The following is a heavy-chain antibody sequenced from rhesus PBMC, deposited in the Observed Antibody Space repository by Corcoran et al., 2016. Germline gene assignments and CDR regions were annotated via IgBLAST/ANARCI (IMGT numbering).Heavy chain of an antibody. V-gene: IGHV4-147*01. CDR2: IYGSSGST. Sequence: QVQLQESGPGLVKPSETLSLTCAVSGYSISSNYWSWIRQPPGKVLEWIGYIYGSSGSTYYNPSLKSRVTISTDTSKNQFFLKLSSVTAADTAVYYCARGYSSGWSYNYGLDSWGQGVVVTVSS. D-gene: IGHD6S26*01. CDR1: GYSISSNY. J-gene: IGHJ6*01. CDR3: ARGYSSGWSYNYGLDS.